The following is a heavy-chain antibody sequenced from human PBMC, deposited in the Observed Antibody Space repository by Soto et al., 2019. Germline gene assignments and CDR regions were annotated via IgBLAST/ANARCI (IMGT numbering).Heavy chain of an antibody. D-gene: IGHD2-15*01. CDR1: GYTISSYG. CDR3: ARDAGRTLPWDY. J-gene: IGHJ4*02. CDR2: ISAYNGNT. Sequence: ASVKVSCNACGYTISSYGITTVRQAPGQGLEWMGWISAYNGNTNYAQKLQGRVTMTTDTSTSTAYMELRSLRSDDTAVYYCARDAGRTLPWDYWGQGTLVTVSS. V-gene: IGHV1-18*01.